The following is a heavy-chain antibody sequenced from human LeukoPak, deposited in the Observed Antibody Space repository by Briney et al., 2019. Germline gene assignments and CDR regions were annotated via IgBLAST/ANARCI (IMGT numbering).Heavy chain of an antibody. J-gene: IGHJ4*02. V-gene: IGHV3-15*01. CDR1: GFTFSNGW. CDR3: TVGDDFDF. D-gene: IGHD1-26*01. CDR2: IKSKANGGTI. Sequence: GGSLRLSCAGSGFTFSNGWMSWVRQAPGKGLEWVARIKSKANGGTIDYAAPVKGRFTTSRDDSKDMSYLQMNSLITEDTAVYYCTVGDDFDFWGQGTLVTVSS.